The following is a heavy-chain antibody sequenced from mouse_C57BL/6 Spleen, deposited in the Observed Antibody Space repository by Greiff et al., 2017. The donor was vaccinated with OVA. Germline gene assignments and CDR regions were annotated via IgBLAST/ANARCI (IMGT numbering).Heavy chain of an antibody. CDR2: ISDGGSYT. CDR1: GFTFSSYA. CDR3: ARDLTGTQSYAMDY. V-gene: IGHV5-4*01. D-gene: IGHD4-1*01. J-gene: IGHJ4*01. Sequence: EVQRVESGGGLVKPGGSLKLSCAASGFTFSSYAMSWVRQTPEKRLEWVATISDGGSYTYYPDNVKGRFTISRDNAKNNLYLQMSHLKSEDTAMYYCARDLTGTQSYAMDYWGQGTSVTVSS.